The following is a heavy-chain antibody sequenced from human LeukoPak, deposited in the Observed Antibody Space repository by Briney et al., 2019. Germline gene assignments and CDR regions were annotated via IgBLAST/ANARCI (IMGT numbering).Heavy chain of an antibody. D-gene: IGHD2-2*01. J-gene: IGHJ5*02. V-gene: IGHV1-2*02. CDR2: INPNSGGT. CDR1: GYTFTGYY. Sequence: ASVKVSCTASGYTFTGYYMHWVRHAPGQGLEWMGWINPNSGGTNYAQKFQGRVTMTRDTAISTAYMELSRLRSDDTGVYYCAREPPVVPVAKNWFDPGGQGTLVTVSS. CDR3: AREPPVVPVAKNWFDP.